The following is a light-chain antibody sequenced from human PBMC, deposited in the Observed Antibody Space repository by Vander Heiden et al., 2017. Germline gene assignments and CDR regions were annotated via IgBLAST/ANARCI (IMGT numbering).Light chain of an antibody. Sequence: EMVLRQSPGTLSLSPGERATLSCRASQSVSTSYLAWYQQKPGQAPRLLIFGASNRATGIPDRFSGSGSGTDFTLTISRLDPEDFAVYYCQQYGSSPPYTFGQGTKLEIK. CDR1: QSVSTSY. CDR2: GAS. V-gene: IGKV3-20*01. J-gene: IGKJ2*01. CDR3: QQYGSSPPYT.